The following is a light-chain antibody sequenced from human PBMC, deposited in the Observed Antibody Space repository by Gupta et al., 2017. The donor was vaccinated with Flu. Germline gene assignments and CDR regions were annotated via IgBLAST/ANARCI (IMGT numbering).Light chain of an antibody. J-gene: IGKJ4*01. CDR3: QQYENWPPLT. V-gene: IGKV3-15*01. CDR1: QSISSN. CDR2: GAS. Sequence: EIVMTQSPATLSVSPGERATLSCRASQSISSNLAWYQQKPGQAPRLLIYGASTRATGIPARFSGSGYGTEFTLTISSRQSEDFAVYYCQQYENWPPLTFGGGTKVEIK.